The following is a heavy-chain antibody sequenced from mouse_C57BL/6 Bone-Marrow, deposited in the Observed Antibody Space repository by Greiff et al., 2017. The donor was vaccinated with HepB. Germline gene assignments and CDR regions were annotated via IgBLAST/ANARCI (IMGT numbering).Heavy chain of an antibody. CDR3: AKENGLGFWYFDV. D-gene: IGHD4-1*01. CDR2: ISTYYGDA. J-gene: IGHJ1*03. V-gene: IGHV1-67*01. Sequence: QVQLKQSGPELVRPGVSVKISCKGSGYTFTDYAMHWVKQSHAKSLEWIGVISTYYGDASYNQKFKDKATLTADKSSSTAYMQLSSLTYEDSAVYYCAKENGLGFWYFDVWGTGTTVTVSS. CDR1: GYTFTDYA.